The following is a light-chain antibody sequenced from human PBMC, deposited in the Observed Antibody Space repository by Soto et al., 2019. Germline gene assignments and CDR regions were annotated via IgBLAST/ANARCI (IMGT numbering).Light chain of an antibody. CDR2: EVT. Sequence: QSALTQPPSASGSPGQSVTISCTGTSSDVGRFNFVSWYQQHPGKAPRLLIYEVTKRPSGVPDRFSGSKSGNAASLTVSGLQAEEEAEYFCSSYTGSRDFYVFGTGTKVTVL. V-gene: IGLV2-8*01. CDR1: SSDVGRFNF. J-gene: IGLJ1*01. CDR3: SSYTGSRDFYV.